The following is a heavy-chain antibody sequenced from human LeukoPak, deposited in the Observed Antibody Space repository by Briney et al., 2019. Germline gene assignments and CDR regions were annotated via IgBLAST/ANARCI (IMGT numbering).Heavy chain of an antibody. V-gene: IGHV3-53*01. CDR3: ARDASLHDSSGYYYWFDP. Sequence: PGGSLRLSCAASGFTVSSNYMSWVRQAPGKGLEWVSVIYSGGSTYYADSVKGRFTISRDNSKSTLYIQMNSLRAEDTAVYYCARDASLHDSSGYYYWFDPWGQGTLVTVSS. D-gene: IGHD3-22*01. J-gene: IGHJ5*02. CDR1: GFTVSSNY. CDR2: IYSGGST.